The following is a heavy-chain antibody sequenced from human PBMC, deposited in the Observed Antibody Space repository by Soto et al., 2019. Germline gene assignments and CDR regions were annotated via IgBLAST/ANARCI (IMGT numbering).Heavy chain of an antibody. J-gene: IGHJ4*02. CDR3: ARGGYCSGGSGPFDY. CDR2: IIPILGIA. CDR1: GGTFSSYT. V-gene: IGHV1-69*02. D-gene: IGHD2-15*01. Sequence: QVQLVQSGAEVKKPGSSVKVSCKASGGTFSSYTISWVRQAPGQGLEWMGRIIPILGIANYAQKFQGRVTITADKSTSTAYMELSSLRSEDTAVYYCARGGYCSGGSGPFDYWGQGTLVTVSS.